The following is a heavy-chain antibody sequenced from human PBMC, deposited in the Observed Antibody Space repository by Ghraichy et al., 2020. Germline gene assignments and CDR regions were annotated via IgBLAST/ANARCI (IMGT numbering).Heavy chain of an antibody. J-gene: IGHJ6*02. CDR3: ARDPGDIVVVVAATRLFRMDV. V-gene: IGHV1-69*10. D-gene: IGHD2-15*01. CDR2: IIPILGIA. Sequence: SVKVSCKASGGTFSSYAISWVRQAPGQGLEWMGGIIPILGIANYAQKFQSRVTITADKSTSTAYMELSSLRSEDTAVYYCARDPGDIVVVVAATRLFRMDVWGQGTTVTVSS. CDR1: GGTFSSYA.